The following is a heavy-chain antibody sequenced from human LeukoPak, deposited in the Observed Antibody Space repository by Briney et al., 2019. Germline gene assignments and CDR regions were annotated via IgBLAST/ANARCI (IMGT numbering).Heavy chain of an antibody. V-gene: IGHV3-30*18. CDR3: AKDMDYYDSSGYVDY. CDR2: ISYDGSNK. J-gene: IGHJ4*02. D-gene: IGHD3-22*01. Sequence: GGSLRLSCAASGFTFSTYWMSWVRQAPGKGLEWVAVISYDGSNKYYADSVKGRFTISRDNSKNTLFLQMNSLRAEDTAVYYCAKDMDYYDSSGYVDYWGQGTLVTVSS. CDR1: GFTFSTYW.